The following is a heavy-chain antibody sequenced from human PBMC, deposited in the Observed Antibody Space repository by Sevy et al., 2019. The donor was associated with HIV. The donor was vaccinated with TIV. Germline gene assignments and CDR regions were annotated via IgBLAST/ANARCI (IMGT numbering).Heavy chain of an antibody. V-gene: IGHV3-23*01. CDR2: VESGGST. J-gene: IGHJ4*02. Sequence: GSLRHSCGASGFIFSNNAMNWVRQAPGKGPEWVSGVESGGSTYYADSVKGRFTISRDNSKNMLFLQMSSLRAEDTAIYYCATGDTAMITDLDYWGLGTLVTVSS. CDR1: GFIFSNNA. D-gene: IGHD5-18*01. CDR3: ATGDTAMITDLDY.